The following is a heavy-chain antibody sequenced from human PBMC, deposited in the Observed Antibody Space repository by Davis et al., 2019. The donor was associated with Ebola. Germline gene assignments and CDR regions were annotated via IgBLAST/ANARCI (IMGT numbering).Heavy chain of an antibody. CDR2: IYHSGST. Sequence: SETLSLTCAVSGGSISSSNWWSWVRQPPGKGLEWIGEIYHSGSTNYNPSLKSRVTISVDTSKNQFSLKLSSVTAADTAVYYCALYDYGDYVSFQHWGQGTLVTVSS. CDR3: ALYDYGDYVSFQH. J-gene: IGHJ1*01. V-gene: IGHV4-4*02. D-gene: IGHD4-17*01. CDR1: GGSISSSNW.